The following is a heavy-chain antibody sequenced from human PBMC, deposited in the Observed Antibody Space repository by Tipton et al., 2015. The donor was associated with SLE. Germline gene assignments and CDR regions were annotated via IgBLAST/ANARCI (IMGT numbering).Heavy chain of an antibody. V-gene: IGHV4-39*01. D-gene: IGHD1-1*01. CDR3: ARVPLDY. Sequence: TLSLTCTVSGGSISSSGYYWGWIRQPPGKGLEWIGSIYYSGSTYYNPSLKSRVTISVDTSKNQFSLKLSSVTAADTAVYYCARVPLDYWGQGTLVTVSS. J-gene: IGHJ4*02. CDR1: GGSISSSGYY. CDR2: IYYSGST.